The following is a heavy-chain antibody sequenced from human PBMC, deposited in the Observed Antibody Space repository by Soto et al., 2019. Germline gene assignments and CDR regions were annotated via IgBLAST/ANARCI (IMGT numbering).Heavy chain of an antibody. J-gene: IGHJ5*02. D-gene: IGHD2-2*01. CDR3: ARDVTSNHNCFDP. CDR2: IYYTGRT. CDR1: GGSLKSGGYY. Sequence: QVQLQESGPGLVKPSQTLSLTCTVSGGSLKSGGYYWSWIRQHPGRGLEWIGYIYYTGRTYYNPTLGSRVTFSVDTSKNQFSLKLSSVTAADTAVYYCARDVTSNHNCFDPWGHGTLVTVSS. V-gene: IGHV4-31*02.